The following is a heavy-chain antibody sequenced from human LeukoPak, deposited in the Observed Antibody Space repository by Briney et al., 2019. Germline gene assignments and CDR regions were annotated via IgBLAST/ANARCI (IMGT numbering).Heavy chain of an antibody. D-gene: IGHD2-2*01. CDR3: AGGALQYQLLPSPYDAFDI. J-gene: IGHJ3*02. V-gene: IGHV3-21*01. Sequence: GGSLRLSCAASGFTFSSYSMNWVRQAPGKGLEWVSSISSSSSYIYYADSVKGRFTISRDNAKNSLYLQMNSLRAEDTAVYYCAGGALQYQLLPSPYDAFDIWGQGTMVTVSS. CDR2: ISSSSSYI. CDR1: GFTFSSYS.